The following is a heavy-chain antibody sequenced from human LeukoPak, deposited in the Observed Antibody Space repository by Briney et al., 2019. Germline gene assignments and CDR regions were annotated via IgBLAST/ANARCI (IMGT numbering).Heavy chain of an antibody. CDR2: ISYDGPNK. CDR3: AKGGGGRLTYYYYMDV. V-gene: IGHV3-30*18. Sequence: PGGSLRLSCAASGFTFNNYGMHWVRQAPGKGLEWVAVISYDGPNKYYADSVRGRFTISRDNSKNTQYLQMNSLRSEDLALYYCAKGGGGRLTYYYYMDVWGKGTTVTVSS. D-gene: IGHD3-16*01. J-gene: IGHJ6*03. CDR1: GFTFNNYG.